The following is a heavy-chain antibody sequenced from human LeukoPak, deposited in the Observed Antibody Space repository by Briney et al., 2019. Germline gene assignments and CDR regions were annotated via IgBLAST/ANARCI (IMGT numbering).Heavy chain of an antibody. CDR3: ARDRGVVASQGWFDP. CDR1: GFTFDDYA. Sequence: GGSLRRSCAASGFTFDDYAMHWVRQAPGKGLEWVSGISWNSGVIAYADSVKGRFTIFRDNAKNSLYLQMSSLRAEDTALYYCARDRGVVASQGWFDPWGQGTLVTVSS. V-gene: IGHV3-9*01. D-gene: IGHD2-15*01. J-gene: IGHJ5*02. CDR2: ISWNSGVI.